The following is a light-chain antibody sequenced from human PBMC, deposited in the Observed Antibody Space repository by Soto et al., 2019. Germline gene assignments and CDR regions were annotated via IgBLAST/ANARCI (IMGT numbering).Light chain of an antibody. CDR1: TSDVGASDY. J-gene: IGLJ2*01. CDR2: DVS. Sequence: QSALTQPASVSGSPGQSITISCTGTTSDVGASDYVCWYQQHPGQAPKLIIYDVSKRPSGASARFSGSKSGNTASLTISGLQAEDEADYYCSSYATTPTVVFGGGTKLTVL. CDR3: SSYATTPTVV. V-gene: IGLV2-14*03.